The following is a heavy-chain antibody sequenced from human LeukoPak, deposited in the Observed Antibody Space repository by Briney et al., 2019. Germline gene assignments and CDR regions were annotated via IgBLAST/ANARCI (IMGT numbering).Heavy chain of an antibody. Sequence: GGSLRLSCAASGFTFSSYAMSWVRQAPGKGLEWVSAISGSGGSTYYADSVKGRFTISRDNSKNTPYLQMNSLRAEDTAVYYCASDNYGDYYFDYWGQGTLVTVSS. V-gene: IGHV3-23*01. CDR3: ASDNYGDYYFDY. J-gene: IGHJ4*02. CDR2: ISGSGGST. D-gene: IGHD4-17*01. CDR1: GFTFSSYA.